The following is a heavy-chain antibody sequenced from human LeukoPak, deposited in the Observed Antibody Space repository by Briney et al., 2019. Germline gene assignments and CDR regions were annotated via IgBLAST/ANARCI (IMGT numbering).Heavy chain of an antibody. J-gene: IGHJ6*03. V-gene: IGHV4-38-2*01. D-gene: IGHD2-15*01. CDR1: GYSISSGYY. CDR2: IYHSGST. Sequence: PSETLSLTCAVSGYSISSGYYWGWIRQPPGKGREWIGSIYHSGSTYYNPSLKSRVTISVDTSKNQFSLKLSSVTAADTAVYYCARVWFGYCSGGSCYSSNYYYYMDVWGKGTTVTVSS. CDR3: ARVWFGYCSGGSCYSSNYYYYMDV.